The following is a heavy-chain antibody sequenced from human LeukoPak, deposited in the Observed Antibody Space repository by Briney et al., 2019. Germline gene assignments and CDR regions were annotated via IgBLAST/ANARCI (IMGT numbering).Heavy chain of an antibody. CDR3: ARGLRITIFGVVIIKTTANWFDP. CDR2: MNPNSGNT. CDR1: GYTFTSYD. V-gene: IGHV1-8*01. J-gene: IGHJ5*02. D-gene: IGHD3-3*01. Sequence: ASVKVSCKASGYTFTSYDINWVRQATGQGLEWMGWMNPNSGNTGYAQRFQGRVTMTMNTSISTAYMELSSLRSEDTAVYYCARGLRITIFGVVIIKTTANWFDPWGQGTLVTVSS.